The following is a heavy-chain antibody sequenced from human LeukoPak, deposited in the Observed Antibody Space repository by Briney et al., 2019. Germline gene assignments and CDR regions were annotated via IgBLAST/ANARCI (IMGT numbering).Heavy chain of an antibody. CDR3: ARDPGYGNNY. J-gene: IGHJ4*02. D-gene: IGHD6-13*01. CDR1: GFNFSSYG. Sequence: PGRSLRLSCAASGFNFSSYGMHWVRQAPGKGLEWVTSIWFDGSNIHYADSVKGRVIISRDNSKSALYLQMNSLRAEDTAIYYCARDPGYGNNYWGQGTLVTVSS. V-gene: IGHV3-33*01. CDR2: IWFDGSNI.